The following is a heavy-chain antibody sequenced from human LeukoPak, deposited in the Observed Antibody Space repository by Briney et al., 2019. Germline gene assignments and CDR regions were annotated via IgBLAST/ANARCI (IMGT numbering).Heavy chain of an antibody. V-gene: IGHV3-23*01. Sequence: PGGSLRLSCAASRFTFSSYAMSWVRQAPGKGLEWVSAISGSGGSTYYADSVKGRFTISRDNSKNTLYLQMNNLRAEDTAVYYCAKNRIQLWLGGDYFDYWGQGTLVTVSS. CDR1: RFTFSSYA. J-gene: IGHJ4*02. CDR2: ISGSGGST. CDR3: AKNRIQLWLGGDYFDY. D-gene: IGHD5-18*01.